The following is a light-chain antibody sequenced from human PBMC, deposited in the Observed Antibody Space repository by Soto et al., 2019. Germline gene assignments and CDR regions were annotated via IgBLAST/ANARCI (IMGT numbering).Light chain of an antibody. CDR3: QQYYSFTRT. J-gene: IGKJ1*01. CDR2: AAS. Sequence: AIRMTQSPSSFSAATGERVTITCRASQGIRSYLAWYQQKQGKAPKIXIYAASTLPSGVPSQFSGSGAGTDFTRTISCLQSEDFATYYCQQYYSFTRTFRQGTKVDIK. V-gene: IGKV1-8*01. CDR1: QGIRSY.